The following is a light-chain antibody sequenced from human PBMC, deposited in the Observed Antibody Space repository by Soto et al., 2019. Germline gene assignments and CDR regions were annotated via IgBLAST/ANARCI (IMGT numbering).Light chain of an antibody. CDR2: ADN. Sequence: QSVLTQPPSASGTPGQRVTISCSGSNSNIGINTVSWYQQVPGTAPRVLIYADNQRPSGVPDRFSGSKSGTSASLAISWLHSEHQSAYYCAAWDHTLNGPYVFGTGTKLTVL. CDR3: AAWDHTLNGPYV. J-gene: IGLJ1*01. V-gene: IGLV1-44*01. CDR1: NSNIGINT.